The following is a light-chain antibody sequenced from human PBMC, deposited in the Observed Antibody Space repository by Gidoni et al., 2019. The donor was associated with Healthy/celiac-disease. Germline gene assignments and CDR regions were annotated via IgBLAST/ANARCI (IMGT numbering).Light chain of an antibody. J-gene: IGKJ4*01. CDR3: QQRSNWPLT. CDR2: DAS. V-gene: IGKV3-11*01. CDR1: QSVSSY. Sequence: EIVLTQPPATLSLSPGERATLSCRASQSVSSYLAWYQQKPGQAPRLLLYDASNRATGIPARFSGSGSGTDFTLTISSLEPEDFAVHYCQQRSNWPLTFGGGTKVEIK.